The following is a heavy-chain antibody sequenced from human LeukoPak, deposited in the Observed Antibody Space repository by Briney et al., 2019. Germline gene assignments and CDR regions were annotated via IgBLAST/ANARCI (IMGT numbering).Heavy chain of an antibody. J-gene: IGHJ1*01. Sequence: SETLSHTCTISGGSVSSSSYYWGWIRQPPGKGLEWIGDIYYNGNTYYNASLKSRVSISVDKSNNQFSLKLTSVTAADTAVYYCARRRYYDSTGYLDWGQGTLVTVSS. CDR3: ARRRYYDSTGYLD. V-gene: IGHV4-39*01. CDR1: GGSVSSSSYY. CDR2: IYYNGNT. D-gene: IGHD3-22*01.